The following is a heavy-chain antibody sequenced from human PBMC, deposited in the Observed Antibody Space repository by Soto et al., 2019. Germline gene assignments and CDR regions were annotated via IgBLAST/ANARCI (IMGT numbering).Heavy chain of an antibody. CDR3: AKDTNCISTSCPRSDFDY. J-gene: IGHJ4*02. CDR2: ISYDGSNK. D-gene: IGHD2-2*01. V-gene: IGHV3-30*18. CDR1: GFTFSSYG. Sequence: QVQLVESGGGVVQPGRSLRLSCAASGFTFSSYGMHRVRQAPGKGLEWVAVISYDGSNKYYADSVKGRFTISRDNSKNTLYLQMNSLRAEDTAVYYCAKDTNCISTSCPRSDFDYWGQGTLVTVSS.